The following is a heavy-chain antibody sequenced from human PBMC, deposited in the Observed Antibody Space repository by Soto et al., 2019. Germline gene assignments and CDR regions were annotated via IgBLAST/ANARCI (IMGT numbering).Heavy chain of an antibody. D-gene: IGHD1-26*01. CDR2: INPSGGST. V-gene: IGHV1-46*01. CDR3: AREPSGTNGGY. J-gene: IGHJ4*02. CDR1: GYTFTSYY. Sequence: QVQLVQSGAEVKKPGASVKVSSKASGYTFTSYYMHWVRQAPGQGLEWMGIINPSGGSTSYAQKFQGRVTMTRDTSTSTVYMELSSLRSEDTAVYYCAREPSGTNGGYWGQGTLVTVSS.